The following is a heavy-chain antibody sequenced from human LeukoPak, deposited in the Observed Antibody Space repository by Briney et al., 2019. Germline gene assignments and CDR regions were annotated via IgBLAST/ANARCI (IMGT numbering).Heavy chain of an antibody. CDR2: ITSSGSTV. CDR1: GFTFSSYT. D-gene: IGHD2-2*01. J-gene: IGHJ6*03. Sequence: GGSLRLSCAASGFTFSSYTMNWFRQAPGKGLEWVSYITSSGSTVYYADSVKGRFTISRDNAKNSLYLQMQSPTAEDTAVYFCARVGSSSKYYYYMDVWGKGTTVTVSS. CDR3: ARVGSSSKYYYYMDV. V-gene: IGHV3-48*04.